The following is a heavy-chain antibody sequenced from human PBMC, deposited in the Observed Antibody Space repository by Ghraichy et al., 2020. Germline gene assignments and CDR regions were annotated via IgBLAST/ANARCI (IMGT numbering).Heavy chain of an antibody. J-gene: IGHJ4*02. CDR1: GYTFTGYY. CDR2: INPNSGGT. D-gene: IGHD2-21*01. CDR3: ARVPRRYCGGDCYLDY. V-gene: IGHV1-2*06. Sequence: CKASGYTFTGYYMHWVRQAPGQGLEWMGRINPNSGGTNYAQKFQGRVTMTRDTSISTAYMELSRLRSDDTAVYYCARVPRRYCGGDCYLDYWGQGTLVTVSS.